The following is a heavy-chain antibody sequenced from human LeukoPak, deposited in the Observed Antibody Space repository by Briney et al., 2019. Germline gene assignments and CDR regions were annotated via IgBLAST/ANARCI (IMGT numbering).Heavy chain of an antibody. CDR1: GFTFSSYA. J-gene: IGHJ4*02. D-gene: IGHD4-17*01. CDR2: ISGSGGST. V-gene: IGHV3-23*01. Sequence: GGSLRLSCAASGFTFSSYAMSWVRQAPGKGLEWVAAISGSGGSTYYADSVKGRFTISRDNSKNTLYLQMNSLRAEDTAVYYCAKDFERERWGTTVTTPFDYWGQGTLVTVSS. CDR3: AKDFERERWGTTVTTPFDY.